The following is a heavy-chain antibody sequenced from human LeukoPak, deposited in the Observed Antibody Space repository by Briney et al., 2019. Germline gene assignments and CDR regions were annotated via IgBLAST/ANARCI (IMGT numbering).Heavy chain of an antibody. CDR1: GYTFTGYY. CDR2: INPNSGGT. D-gene: IGHD5-18*01. V-gene: IGHV1-2*02. J-gene: IGHJ6*02. Sequence: ASVKVSCKASGYTFTGYYMHWVRQAPGQGLEWMGWINPNSGGTNYAQKFQGRVTMTRDTSISTAYMELSRLRSDDTAVYYCARDRWIQLTGYYYYGMDVWGQGTTVTVSS. CDR3: ARDRWIQLTGYYYYGMDV.